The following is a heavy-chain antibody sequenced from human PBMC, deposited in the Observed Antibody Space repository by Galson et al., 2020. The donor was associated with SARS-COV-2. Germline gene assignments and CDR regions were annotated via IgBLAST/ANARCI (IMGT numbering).Heavy chain of an antibody. J-gene: IGHJ3*02. CDR2: ISYDGSNN. Sequence: GGSLRLSCAASGFTISSYGMHWVRQAPGKGLEWVKVISYDGSNNYYPDSVKGRFTISRNNSKTTLSLQMNSLRPEDTDVYYCARGRSTWYREAFDIWGQGTMVTVSS. CDR3: ARGRSTWYREAFDI. CDR1: GFTISSYG. V-gene: IGHV3-30*03. D-gene: IGHD6-13*01.